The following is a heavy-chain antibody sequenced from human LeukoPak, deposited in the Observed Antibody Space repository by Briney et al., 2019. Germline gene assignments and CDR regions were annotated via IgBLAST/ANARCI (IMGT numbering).Heavy chain of an antibody. CDR2: IIPIFGTA. J-gene: IGHJ4*02. CDR3: TSGAAGNEGREELFDY. Sequence: SVKVSCKXSGGTFSSYAISWVRQAPGQGLEWMGRIIPIFGTANYAQKFQGRVTITTDESTSTAYMELSSLRSEDTAVYYCTSGAAGNEGREELFDYWGQATLVTVSS. V-gene: IGHV1-69*05. CDR1: GGTFSSYA. D-gene: IGHD1-1*01.